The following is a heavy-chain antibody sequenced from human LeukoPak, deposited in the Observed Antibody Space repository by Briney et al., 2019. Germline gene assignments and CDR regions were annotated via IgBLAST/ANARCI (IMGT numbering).Heavy chain of an antibody. CDR3: ATSGLRLYILTGYYAGRDALDI. D-gene: IGHD3-9*01. CDR1: GYTLTELS. J-gene: IGHJ3*02. Sequence: ASVTVSCRVSGYTLTELSMHWVRQAPGKGLEWLGGHDPKDVETIYAQKFQGRVTMTEDTSIDTAYMGLSSLRSEDTAVYYCATSGLRLYILTGYYAGRDALDIWGQGTLVTVSS. CDR2: HDPKDVET. V-gene: IGHV1-24*01.